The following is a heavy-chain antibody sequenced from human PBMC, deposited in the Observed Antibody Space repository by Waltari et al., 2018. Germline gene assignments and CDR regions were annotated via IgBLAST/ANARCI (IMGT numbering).Heavy chain of an antibody. D-gene: IGHD2-15*01. CDR2: IDYSAPT. CDR3: ARPLGYCSGGSCYSADAFDI. Sequence: QLQLQESGPGLVKPSETLSLTCTVSGGSISSSSYYWGWIRQPPGKGLEWIGRIDYSAPTYYNPSLNRRVTISVDTSKNQFSLKLSSVTAADTAVYYCARPLGYCSGGSCYSADAFDIWGQGTMVTVS. V-gene: IGHV4-39*01. CDR1: GGSISSSSYY. J-gene: IGHJ3*02.